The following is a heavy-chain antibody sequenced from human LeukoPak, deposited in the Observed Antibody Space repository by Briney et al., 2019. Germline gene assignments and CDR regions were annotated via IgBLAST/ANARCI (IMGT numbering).Heavy chain of an antibody. V-gene: IGHV4-39*01. D-gene: IGHD2-2*01. CDR1: GGSISSSSYY. Sequence: RASETLSLTCTVSGGSISSSSYYWGWIRQPPGKGLEWIGSIYYSGSTYYNPSLKSRVTISVDTSKNQFSLKLSSVTAADTAVYYCARCDSVPAATIGAALNWFDPWGQGTLVTVSS. J-gene: IGHJ5*02. CDR3: ARCDSVPAATIGAALNWFDP. CDR2: IYYSGST.